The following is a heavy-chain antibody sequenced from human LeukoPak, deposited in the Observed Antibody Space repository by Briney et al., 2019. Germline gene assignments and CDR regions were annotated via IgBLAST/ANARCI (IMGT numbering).Heavy chain of an antibody. CDR1: GFTFSSYS. Sequence: GGSLRLSCAASGFTFSSYSMNWVRQAPGKGLEWVSYISSSSSTIYYADSVKGRFTISRDNAKNSLYLHMNSLRAEDTAVYYCARNYMDVWGKGTTVTVSS. V-gene: IGHV3-48*01. CDR3: ARNYMDV. J-gene: IGHJ6*03. CDR2: ISSSSSTI.